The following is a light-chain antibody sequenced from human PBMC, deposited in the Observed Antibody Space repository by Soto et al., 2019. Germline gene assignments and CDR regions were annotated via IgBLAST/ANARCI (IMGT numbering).Light chain of an antibody. J-gene: IGKJ4*01. V-gene: IGKV3-20*01. CDR2: GAS. CDR3: QQYGSSPT. CDR1: ERIMENY. Sequence: EIVLTQSPGTLSVSPGERATLSCRASERIMENYLAWYQHKAGQSPRLLIYGASTRAAGIPARFSGSGSGTDFTLTISRLEPEDFAVYYCQQYGSSPTFGGGTKVDIK.